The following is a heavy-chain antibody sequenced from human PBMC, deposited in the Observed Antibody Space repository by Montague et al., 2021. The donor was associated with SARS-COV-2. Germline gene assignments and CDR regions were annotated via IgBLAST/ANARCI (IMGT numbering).Heavy chain of an antibody. CDR3: ARDDYGESVAF. D-gene: IGHD4-17*01. CDR2: IYYTGST. V-gene: IGHV4-59*13. CDR1: GGSISGYY. Sequence: SETLSLTCTVSGGSISGYYWSWIRQPPGKGLEWIGYIYYTGSTNYNPSLYSRATMSVDTSKNQFSLKLSSATAADTAVYYCARDDYGESVAFWGRGTLVTVSS. J-gene: IGHJ4*02.